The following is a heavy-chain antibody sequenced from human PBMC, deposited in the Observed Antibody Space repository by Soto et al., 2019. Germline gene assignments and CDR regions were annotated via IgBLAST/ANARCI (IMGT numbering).Heavy chain of an antibody. CDR3: AKDGGKDGFFGNWFDP. CDR1: GGTFSNYA. V-gene: IGHV1-69*15. D-gene: IGHD3-16*01. J-gene: IGHJ5*02. Sequence: QVQLVQSGAEVKKPGSSVKVSCKASGGTFSNYAITWVRQAPGQGLEWLGRIIPIFGSANFAQKCQARVTLHADESTTTVYMELSSLRTDDTAVYYCAKDGGKDGFFGNWFDPWGQGTLVTVSS. CDR2: IIPIFGSA.